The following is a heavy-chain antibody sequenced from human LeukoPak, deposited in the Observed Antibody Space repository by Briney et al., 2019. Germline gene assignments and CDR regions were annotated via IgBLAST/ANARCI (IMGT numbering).Heavy chain of an antibody. CDR3: ARVPQRPTCYYDSSGYYYYYYGMDV. CDR2: IYYSGST. J-gene: IGHJ6*02. Sequence: SETLSLTCTVSGGSISSYYWSWIRQPPGKGLEWIGYIYYSGSTNYNPSLKSRVTISVDTSKNQFSLKLSSVTAADTAVYYCARVPQRPTCYYDSSGYYYYYYGMDVWGQGTTVTVSS. V-gene: IGHV4-59*01. CDR1: GGSISSYY. D-gene: IGHD3-22*01.